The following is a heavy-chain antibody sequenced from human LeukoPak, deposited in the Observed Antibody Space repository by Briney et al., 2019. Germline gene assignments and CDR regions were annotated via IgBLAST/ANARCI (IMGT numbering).Heavy chain of an antibody. J-gene: IGHJ4*02. Sequence: SETLSLTCTVSGGSISSYYWSWVRQPPGKGLEWIGCIYYIGSTNYNPSLKSRATISLDTSKNQFSLKLSSVTAADTAVYYCARHGGAYSFDYWGQGTLVTVSS. V-gene: IGHV4-59*08. CDR2: IYYIGST. D-gene: IGHD4-11*01. CDR1: GGSISSYY. CDR3: ARHGGAYSFDY.